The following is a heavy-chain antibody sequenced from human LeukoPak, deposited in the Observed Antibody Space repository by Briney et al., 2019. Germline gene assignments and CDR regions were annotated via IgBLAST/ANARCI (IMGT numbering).Heavy chain of an antibody. D-gene: IGHD3-16*02. CDR2: INHSGST. V-gene: IGHV4-34*01. CDR3: ARGGYDYVWGSYPKYYFDY. J-gene: IGHJ4*02. Sequence: PSETLSLTCAVYGGSFSGYYWSWIRQPPGKGLEWIGEINHSGSTNYNPSLKSRVTISVDTSKNQFSLKLSSVTAADTAVYYCARGGYDYVWGSYPKYYFDYWGQGTLVTVSS. CDR1: GGSFSGYY.